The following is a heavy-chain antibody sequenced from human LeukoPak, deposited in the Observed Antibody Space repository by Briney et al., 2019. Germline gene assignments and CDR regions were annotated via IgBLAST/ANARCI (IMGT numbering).Heavy chain of an antibody. Sequence: GGSLRLSCAASGLTFSSHWMHWVRQAPGKGLVWVSRITNDGSSTTYADSVKGRFTISRDNSKNTLYLQMGSLRVEDTAVYYCAKQTYNTGYYDHWGQGTLVTVSS. CDR3: AKQTYNTGYYDH. CDR1: GLTFSSHW. D-gene: IGHD1-14*01. CDR2: ITNDGSST. J-gene: IGHJ4*02. V-gene: IGHV3-74*01.